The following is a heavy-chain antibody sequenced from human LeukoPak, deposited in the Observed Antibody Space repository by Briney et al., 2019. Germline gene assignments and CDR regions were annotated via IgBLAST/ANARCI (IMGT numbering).Heavy chain of an antibody. CDR2: INPKSGGT. D-gene: IGHD4-17*01. CDR3: AREAPDYGDYVFDY. Sequence: ASVKVSCKASGYTFTGYYMHWVRQAPGQGLEWMGWINPKSGGTSYAQKFQGRVTMTRDTSISTAYMELSRLRSDDTAVYYCAREAPDYGDYVFDYWGQGTLVTVSS. CDR1: GYTFTGYY. J-gene: IGHJ4*02. V-gene: IGHV1-2*02.